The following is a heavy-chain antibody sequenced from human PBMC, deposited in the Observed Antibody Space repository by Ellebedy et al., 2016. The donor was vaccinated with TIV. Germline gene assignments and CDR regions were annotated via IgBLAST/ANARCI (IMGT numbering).Heavy chain of an antibody. V-gene: IGHV1-8*01. D-gene: IGHD4-23*01. Sequence: ASVKVSCXASGYTFTSYDINWVRQATGQGLEWMGWMNPNSGNTGYAQKFQGRVTMTRNTSISTAYMELSSLRSEDTAVYYCAGISGFDDYGGNSGFREWGQGTLVTVSS. CDR2: MNPNSGNT. CDR3: AGISGFDDYGGNSGFRE. CDR1: GYTFTSYD. J-gene: IGHJ4*02.